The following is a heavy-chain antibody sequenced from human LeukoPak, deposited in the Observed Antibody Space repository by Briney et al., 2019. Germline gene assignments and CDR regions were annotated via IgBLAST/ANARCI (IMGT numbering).Heavy chain of an antibody. CDR2: INPNSGGT. Sequence: ASVKVSCKASGYTFTGYYMHWVRQAPGQGLEWMGWINPNSGGTNYARKFQGRVTMTRDTSISTAYMELSRLRSDDTAVYYCASRYYDSSGYYESDAFDIWGQGTMVTVSS. V-gene: IGHV1-2*02. CDR1: GYTFTGYY. CDR3: ASRYYDSSGYYESDAFDI. D-gene: IGHD3-22*01. J-gene: IGHJ3*02.